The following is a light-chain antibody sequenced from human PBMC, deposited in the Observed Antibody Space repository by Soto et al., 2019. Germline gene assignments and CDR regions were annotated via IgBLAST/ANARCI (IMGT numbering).Light chain of an antibody. CDR1: SGHSSYA. Sequence: QLVLTQSPSASASLGASVKLTCTLSSGHSSYAIAWHQQQPEKGPRYLMKLNSDGSHSKGDGIPDRFSGSSSGAERYLTISSLQSEDEADYYCQTWGTAVVFGGGTKLTVL. V-gene: IGLV4-69*01. CDR2: LNSDGSH. J-gene: IGLJ2*01. CDR3: QTWGTAVV.